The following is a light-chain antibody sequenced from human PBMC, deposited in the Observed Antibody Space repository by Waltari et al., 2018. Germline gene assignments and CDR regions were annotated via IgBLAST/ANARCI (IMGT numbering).Light chain of an antibody. J-gene: IGKJ1*01. Sequence: DIQMTQSPSTLSASVGDRVTITCRASQSITNWLAWYQQKPGKAPKLLIYRASNLESGVPSSFSGSGSGTEFTLTISSLQPDDFATYYCQQYDNYWTFGQGTKLEIK. CDR2: RAS. CDR3: QQYDNYWT. CDR1: QSITNW. V-gene: IGKV1-5*03.